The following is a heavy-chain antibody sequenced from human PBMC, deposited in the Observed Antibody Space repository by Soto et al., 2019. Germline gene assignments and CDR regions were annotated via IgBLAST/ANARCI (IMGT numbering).Heavy chain of an antibody. Sequence: PSETLSLTCTVSLDSFSSTDYYWGWIRQPPGKGLEWIGSIYHSGSTFYNPSLQSRVTMSVDTSVKQFSLRLKSVTAADTGVYYCARLRGGFLGPFDYGGQGPRVTVSS. V-gene: IGHV4-39*01. D-gene: IGHD3-3*01. CDR2: IYHSGST. CDR1: LDSFSSTDYY. J-gene: IGHJ4*02. CDR3: ARLRGGFLGPFDY.